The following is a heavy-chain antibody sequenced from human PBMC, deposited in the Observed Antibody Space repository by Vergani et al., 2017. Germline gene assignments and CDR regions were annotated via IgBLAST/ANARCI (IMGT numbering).Heavy chain of an antibody. CDR2: IRSKANSYAT. Sequence: EVQLVESGGGLVQPGGSLKLSCAASGFTFSGSAMHWVRQASGKGLEWVGRIRSKANSYATAYAASVKGRFTISRDDSKNTAYLQMNSLKTEDTAVYYCTRQRWLQLGPDFDYWGQGTLVTVSS. CDR3: TRQRWLQLGPDFDY. D-gene: IGHD5-24*01. V-gene: IGHV3-73*01. CDR1: GFTFSGSA. J-gene: IGHJ4*02.